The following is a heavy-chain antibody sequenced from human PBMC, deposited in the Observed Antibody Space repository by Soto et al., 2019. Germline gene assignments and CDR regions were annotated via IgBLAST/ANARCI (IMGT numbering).Heavy chain of an antibody. D-gene: IGHD2-2*01. J-gene: IGHJ6*02. CDR2: IIPIFGTA. CDR3: ARDCSSTSCMVGVYYGMDV. CDR1: GGTFSSYA. Sequence: QVQLVQSGAEVKKPGSSVKVSCKASGGTFSSYAISWVRQAPGQGLEWMGGIIPIFGTANYAQKFQGRVTITADESTSTAYMELSSRRSEDTAVYYCARDCSSTSCMVGVYYGMDVWGQGTTVTVSS. V-gene: IGHV1-69*01.